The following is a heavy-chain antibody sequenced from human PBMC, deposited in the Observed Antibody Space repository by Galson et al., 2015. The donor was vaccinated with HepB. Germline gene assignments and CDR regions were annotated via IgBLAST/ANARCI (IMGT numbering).Heavy chain of an antibody. CDR2: INSDGSGT. CDR1: AFVFSSYC. CDR3: TRGSSDV. Sequence: SLRLSCAASAFVFSSYCIHWARQAPGKGLMWVSHINSDGSGTDDADSVKGRFTISRDNAKNTLYLQMNSMRAEDTAVYYCTRGSSDVWGQGTTVTVSS. V-gene: IGHV3-74*01. J-gene: IGHJ6*02.